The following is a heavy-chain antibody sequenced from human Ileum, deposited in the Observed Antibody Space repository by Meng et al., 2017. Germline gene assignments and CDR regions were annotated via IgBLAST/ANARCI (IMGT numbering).Heavy chain of an antibody. Sequence: QVQLQESGPGLVEPSGTLSLTCVVSGDSISSSNWWTWVRQPPGKGLEWIGEIFHTGSTNYNPSLKSRVTISADKSKNQFSLNLSSVTAADTAVYYCATNKNKKIDYWGQGTLVTVSS. CDR2: IFHTGST. CDR3: ATNKNKKIDY. CDR1: GDSISSSNW. D-gene: IGHD2/OR15-2a*01. V-gene: IGHV4-4*02. J-gene: IGHJ4*02.